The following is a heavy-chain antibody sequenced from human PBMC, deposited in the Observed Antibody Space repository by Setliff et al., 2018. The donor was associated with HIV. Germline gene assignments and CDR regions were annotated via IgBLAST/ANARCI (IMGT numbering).Heavy chain of an antibody. Sequence: SETLSLTCSVSGGSIRSSDYYWGWIRQTPGKGLEWIGTIHYSGGTSYNPSLKSRVTFSMEGSQNQFSLKVRSVTAADSAIYYCARNAGYSSSWYVYWGQGVLVTV. CDR3: ARNAGYSSSWYVY. CDR2: IHYSGGT. CDR1: GGSIRSSDYY. V-gene: IGHV4-39*07. J-gene: IGHJ4*02. D-gene: IGHD6-13*01.